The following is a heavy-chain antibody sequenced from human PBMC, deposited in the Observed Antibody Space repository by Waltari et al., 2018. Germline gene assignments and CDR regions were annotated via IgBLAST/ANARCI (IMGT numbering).Heavy chain of an antibody. V-gene: IGHV1-24*01. CDR3: ATDPVSGRHRDY. Sequence: QVQLVQSGAEVKKAGASVKVSCEVFGYSLGELSINWVRQAPGKGLEWMGGFDSENGEPVYAQNFQGRVTMTEDTSKDIAYMELSRLRSEDTAVYFCATDPVSGRHRDYWGQGTLVTVSS. D-gene: IGHD6-19*01. J-gene: IGHJ4*02. CDR2: FDSENGEP. CDR1: GYSLGELS.